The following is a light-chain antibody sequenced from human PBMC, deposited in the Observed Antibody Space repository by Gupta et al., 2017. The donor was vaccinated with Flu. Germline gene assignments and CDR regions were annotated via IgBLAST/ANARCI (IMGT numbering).Light chain of an antibody. V-gene: IGLV2-14*01. J-gene: IGLJ2*01. CDR1: NTDVGGYNY. Sequence: SITISCTGSNTDVGGYNYVSWYQHHPGKAPKLMIYEVSNRPSGVSNRFSGSKSGSTASLTISGLQAEDEGEYYCSSYTSSSTVVFGGGTKLTVL. CDR2: EVS. CDR3: SSYTSSSTVV.